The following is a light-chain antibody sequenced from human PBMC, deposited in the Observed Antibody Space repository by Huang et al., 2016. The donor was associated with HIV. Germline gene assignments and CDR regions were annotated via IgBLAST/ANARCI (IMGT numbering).Light chain of an antibody. CDR1: QSLLYNSNNKNN. V-gene: IGKV4-1*01. Sequence: DIVMTQSPDSLAVSLGERATINCKSSQSLLYNSNNKNNLAWYQQRPGQPPKLIIYWASTRESGVPERFSGSESGTDFTLTISSLQAEDVAVYYCQQFYSSPYTFGQGTRLEIK. J-gene: IGKJ2*01. CDR3: QQFYSSPYT. CDR2: WAS.